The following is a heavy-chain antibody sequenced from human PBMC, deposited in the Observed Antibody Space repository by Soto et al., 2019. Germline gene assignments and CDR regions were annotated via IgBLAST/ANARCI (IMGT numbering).Heavy chain of an antibody. CDR2: LYWDDDK. Sequence: QITLKESGPTLVKPTQTLTLTCTFSGFSLSTSGVGVGWIRQPPGKALEWLAFLYWDDDKRYSPSLKSRLTIAKDTSKNQLLLTMTNMDPVDTATYYCARTGVNWGSRGLVDYWGQGTLVTVAS. CDR1: GFSLSTSGVG. J-gene: IGHJ4*02. CDR3: ARTGVNWGSRGLVDY. D-gene: IGHD7-27*01. V-gene: IGHV2-5*02.